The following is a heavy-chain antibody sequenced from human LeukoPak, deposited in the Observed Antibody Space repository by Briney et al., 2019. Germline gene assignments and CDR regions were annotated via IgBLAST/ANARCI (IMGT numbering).Heavy chain of an antibody. V-gene: IGHV4-34*01. CDR1: GGSFSGYY. CDR3: AKGLGGEPTDFDY. Sequence: SETLSLTCAVYGGSFSGYYWSWIRQPPGKGLEWIGEVNHSGSTNYNPSLKSRVTISVDTSKNQFSLKLSSVTAADTAVYYCAKGLGGEPTDFDYWGQGTLVTVSS. D-gene: IGHD3-16*01. CDR2: VNHSGST. J-gene: IGHJ4*02.